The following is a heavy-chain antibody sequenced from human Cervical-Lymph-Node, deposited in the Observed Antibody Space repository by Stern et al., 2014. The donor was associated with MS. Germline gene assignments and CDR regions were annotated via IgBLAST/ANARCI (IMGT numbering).Heavy chain of an antibody. Sequence: VQLVESGPGLVKPSQTLSLTCTVSGGSLTSGCHYWTWIRQYPGKGLEWIGYISHSGNTDYNPSLKSRVSISVDTSKHQFSLRLSPMTDADTAVYYCARGNRAFYYGDAFDMWGHGTMVTVSS. CDR3: ARGNRAFYYGDAFDM. CDR2: ISHSGNT. CDR1: GGSLTSGCHY. V-gene: IGHV4-31*03. J-gene: IGHJ3*02. D-gene: IGHD3-22*01.